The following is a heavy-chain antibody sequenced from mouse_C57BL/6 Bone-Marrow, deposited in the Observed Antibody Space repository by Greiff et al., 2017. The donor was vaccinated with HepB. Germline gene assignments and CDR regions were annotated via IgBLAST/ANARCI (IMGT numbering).Heavy chain of an antibody. CDR2: ISNGGGST. Sequence: EVQGVESGGGLVQPGGSLKLSCAASGFTFSDYYMYWVRQTPEKRLEWVAYISNGGGSTYYPDTVKGRFTISRDNAKNTLYLQMSRLKSEDTAMYYCARSRARAYGNYDWFAYWGQGTLVTVSA. CDR1: GFTFSDYY. CDR3: ARSRARAYGNYDWFAY. J-gene: IGHJ3*01. V-gene: IGHV5-12*01. D-gene: IGHD2-1*01.